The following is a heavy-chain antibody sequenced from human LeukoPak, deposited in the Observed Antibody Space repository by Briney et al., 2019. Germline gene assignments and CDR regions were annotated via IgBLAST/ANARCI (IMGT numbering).Heavy chain of an antibody. V-gene: IGHV3-30*03. CDR2: ISYDGSNK. D-gene: IGHD3-22*01. CDR1: GFTFSSYG. Sequence: AGGSLRLSCAASGFTFSSYGMHWVRQAPGKGLEWVAVISYDGSNKYYADSVKGRFTISRDNSKNTLYLQMNSLRAEDTAVYYCAGDVYYDSSGLDYWGQGTLVTVSS. J-gene: IGHJ4*02. CDR3: AGDVYYDSSGLDY.